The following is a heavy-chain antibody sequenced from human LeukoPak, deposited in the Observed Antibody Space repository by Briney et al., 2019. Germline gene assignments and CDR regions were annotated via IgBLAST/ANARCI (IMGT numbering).Heavy chain of an antibody. J-gene: IGHJ4*02. Sequence: GGSLRLSCAASGFTFSSYAMHWVRQAPGKGLEWVAVISYDGSNKYYADSVKGRFTISRDNAKNSLYLQMNSLRAEDTAVYYCARGVDYYENSGTIDYWGQGTLVTVSS. CDR3: ARGVDYYENSGTIDY. CDR1: GFTFSSYA. CDR2: ISYDGSNK. V-gene: IGHV3-30-3*01. D-gene: IGHD3-22*01.